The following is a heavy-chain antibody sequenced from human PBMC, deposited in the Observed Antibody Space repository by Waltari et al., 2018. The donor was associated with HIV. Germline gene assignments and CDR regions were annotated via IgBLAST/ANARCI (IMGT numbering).Heavy chain of an antibody. Sequence: QVQLQQWGTGLLKSSATLSLTCAVYGGSFSDYYWSWIRQPPGKGLEWIGEISHSGITKYKSSLKSRSPISIDTSKNQFSLKLRSVTAADTAVYYRARGKIGWEDTGNGMDVWGQGTTVTVSS. J-gene: IGHJ6*02. CDR2: ISHSGIT. D-gene: IGHD1-26*01. CDR1: GGSFSDYY. V-gene: IGHV4-34*01. CDR3: ARGKIGWEDTGNGMDV.